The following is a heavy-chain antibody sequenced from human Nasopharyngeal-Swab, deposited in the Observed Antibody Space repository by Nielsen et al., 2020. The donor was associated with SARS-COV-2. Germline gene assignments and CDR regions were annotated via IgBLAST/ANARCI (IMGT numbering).Heavy chain of an antibody. CDR3: ARASTTLDWLSTLDVWDV. V-gene: IGHV1-18*01. CDR1: GYTFTSYG. CDR2: ISAYNGNT. J-gene: IGHJ6*02. Sequence: ASVKVSCKASGYTFTSYGISWVRQAPGQGLEWMGWISAYNGNTNYAQKLQGRVTMTTDTSTSKAYMELRSLRSDDTAVYYCARASTTLDWLSTLDVWDVWGQGTTVTGSS. D-gene: IGHD3-9*01.